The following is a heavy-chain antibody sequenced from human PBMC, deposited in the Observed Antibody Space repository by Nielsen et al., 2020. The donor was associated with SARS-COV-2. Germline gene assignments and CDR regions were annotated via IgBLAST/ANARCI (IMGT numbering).Heavy chain of an antibody. CDR1: GFTFNIYA. V-gene: IGHV3-23*01. CDR3: AKDGVVRGDALDL. D-gene: IGHD3-10*01. Sequence: GESLKTSCAASGFTFNIYAMAWVRRAPGRGLQWVTGVSASGGSTYYTDSVKGRFSISRDNSKNTLFLQMHILRVEDTALYYCAKDGVVRGDALDLWGQGTMVTVSS. CDR2: VSASGGST. J-gene: IGHJ3*01.